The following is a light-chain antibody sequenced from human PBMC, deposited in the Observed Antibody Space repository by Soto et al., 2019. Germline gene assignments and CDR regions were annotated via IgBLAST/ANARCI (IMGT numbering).Light chain of an antibody. J-gene: IGLJ3*02. CDR1: RGDVGGYNY. CDR2: DVS. CDR3: SSYTNTDALA. Sequence: QSALTQPASVFGSPGQTITISSTGPRGDVGGYNYVSWYQQHPGKAPKLLIYDVSNRPSRVSNRFSGSKSGNTASLTISGLQADDEADYYCSSYTNTDALAFGGGTKVTVL. V-gene: IGLV2-14*03.